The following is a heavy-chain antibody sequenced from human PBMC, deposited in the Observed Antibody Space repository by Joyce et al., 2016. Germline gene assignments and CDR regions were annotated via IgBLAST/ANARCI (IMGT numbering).Heavy chain of an antibody. D-gene: IGHD3-10*01. J-gene: IGHJ6*02. V-gene: IGHV4-34*02. CDR1: GGSFSGYY. CDR3: ARGDASGSYLYLYYGMDV. Sequence: QVQMQQWGAGLLKPSETLSLTCGLYGGSFSGYYWSWIRQPPGKGLEWIGEINHSGSTNDKPSLRSRVTISVDMSKNQFSLKLRSVTAADTAVYYCARGDASGSYLYLYYGMDVWGQGTTVTVSS. CDR2: INHSGST.